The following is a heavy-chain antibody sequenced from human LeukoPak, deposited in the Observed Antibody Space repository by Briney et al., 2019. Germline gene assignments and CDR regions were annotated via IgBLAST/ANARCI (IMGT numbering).Heavy chain of an antibody. Sequence: GGSLRLSCAASGFTVSSNYMSWVRQAPGKGLEWVSAISGSGGSTYYADSVKGRFTISRDNSKNTLYLQMNSLRAEDTAVYYCAKEAGDPTYYYYYMDVWGKGTTVTISS. CDR3: AKEAGDPTYYYYYMDV. V-gene: IGHV3-23*01. CDR2: ISGSGGST. J-gene: IGHJ6*03. D-gene: IGHD3-10*01. CDR1: GFTVSSNY.